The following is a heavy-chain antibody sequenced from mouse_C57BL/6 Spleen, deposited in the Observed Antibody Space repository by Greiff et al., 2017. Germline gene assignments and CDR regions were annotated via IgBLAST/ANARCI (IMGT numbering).Heavy chain of an antibody. D-gene: IGHD1-1*01. J-gene: IGHJ3*01. Sequence: QVQLQQSGTELVKPGASVKLSCKASGYTFTSYWMHWVKQRPGQGLEWIANINPSNGGTYYNEKFKSKATLTADKSSNTDYMQLSSLTSEDSAVYYCARGDYYGDSSDWGQGTLVTVSA. CDR2: INPSNGGT. CDR1: GYTFTSYW. CDR3: ARGDYYGDSSD. V-gene: IGHV1-53*01.